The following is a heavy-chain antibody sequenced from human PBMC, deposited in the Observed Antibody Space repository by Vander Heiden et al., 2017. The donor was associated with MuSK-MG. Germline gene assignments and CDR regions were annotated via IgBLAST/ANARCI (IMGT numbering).Heavy chain of an antibody. V-gene: IGHV3-23*01. CDR1: GFTFSSYA. Sequence: EVQVWASGGGFVQPGGSVSLSCPASGFTFSSYAMNCVRQARGKVLEWVSAISGSGGRTYHADAQKGRFTISSDNSKNTLYLQMKRMRAADTAGYYCSKGDGARLVDAFDICGQVTMVTVSS. CDR2: ISGSGGRT. D-gene: IGHD3-16*01. J-gene: IGHJ3*02. CDR3: SKGDGARLVDAFDI.